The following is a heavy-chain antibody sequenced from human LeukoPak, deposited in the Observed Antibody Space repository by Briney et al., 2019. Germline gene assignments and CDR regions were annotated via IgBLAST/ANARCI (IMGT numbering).Heavy chain of an antibody. J-gene: IGHJ5*02. CDR3: ARANSATIPGVDP. D-gene: IGHD1-26*01. CDR2: IYSDGST. V-gene: IGHV3-53*01. CDR1: GFTVSSNY. Sequence: GGSLRLSCAASGFTVSSNYMSWVRQAPGKGLEWVSIIYSDGSTYYADSVKGRFTISRDNSKNTLYPQMNSLTAEDTAVYYCARANSATIPGVDPWGQGTLVTVSS.